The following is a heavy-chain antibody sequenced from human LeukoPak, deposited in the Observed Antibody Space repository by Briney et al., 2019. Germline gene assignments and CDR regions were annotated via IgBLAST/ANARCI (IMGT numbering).Heavy chain of an antibody. J-gene: IGHJ6*02. CDR3: ARASSDSSGFTYYYYGMDV. D-gene: IGHD6-19*01. Sequence: SETLSLTCTVSGGSISSYYWSWSRQPPGKGLEWIGYIYYSGSTNYNPSLKSRVTISVDTSKNQFSLKLSSVTAADTAVYYCARASSDSSGFTYYYYGMDVWGQGTTVTVSS. CDR1: GGSISSYY. CDR2: IYYSGST. V-gene: IGHV4-59*01.